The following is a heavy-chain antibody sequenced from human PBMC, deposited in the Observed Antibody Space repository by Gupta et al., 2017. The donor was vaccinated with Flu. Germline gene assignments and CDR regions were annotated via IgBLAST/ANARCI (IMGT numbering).Heavy chain of an antibody. CDR3: TTTTGKYYYHYYGMDV. V-gene: IGHV3-15*01. J-gene: IGHJ6*02. CDR1: GFTFSTTW. CDR2: IKGKTESGAT. Sequence: EVQLVESGGGLVKPGGSLRLSCAASGFTFSTTWMSWVRQAPGKGLEWVGRIKGKTESGATDYATPVKGRFSISRDDSKNTLYLQMNSLKTEDTAVYYCTTTTGKYYYHYYGMDVWGQGTTVTVSS.